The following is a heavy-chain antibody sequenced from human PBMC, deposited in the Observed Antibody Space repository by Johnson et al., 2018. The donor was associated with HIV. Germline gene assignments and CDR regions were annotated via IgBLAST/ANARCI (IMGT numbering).Heavy chain of an antibody. CDR1: GFTFSNYG. CDR3: TKDRTNWGYDAFYI. J-gene: IGHJ3*02. Sequence: QVQLVESGGGLDQPGGSLRLSCVASGFTFSNYGMHWVRQAPGKGLEWVAAVWYDGSNKYYANSVKGRFTIFRDNSENTMYLQMNRLRADDTAVYFCTKDRTNWGYDAFYIWGQGTMLTVSS. V-gene: IGHV3-33*06. D-gene: IGHD7-27*01. CDR2: VWYDGSNK.